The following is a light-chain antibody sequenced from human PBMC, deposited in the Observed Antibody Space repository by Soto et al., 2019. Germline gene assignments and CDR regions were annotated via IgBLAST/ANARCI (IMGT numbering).Light chain of an antibody. CDR1: SSNIGACYD. CDR2: GNT. V-gene: IGLV1-40*01. CDR3: QSYDSRLRSV. Sequence: QSVLTQPPSVSGAPGQRVTISCTGSSSNIGACYDIHWYQQLPGTAPKLLIYGNTNRPSGVPDRFSGSKSATSASLAITGLQAEDEADYYCQSYDSRLRSVFGGGTQLTVL. J-gene: IGLJ7*01.